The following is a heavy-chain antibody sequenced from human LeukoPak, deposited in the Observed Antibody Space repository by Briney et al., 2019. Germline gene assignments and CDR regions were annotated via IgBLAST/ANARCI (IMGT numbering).Heavy chain of an antibody. V-gene: IGHV3-7*01. CDR2: IKPDGSEK. D-gene: IGHD2-15*01. CDR1: GFTLSSYW. Sequence: PGGSLRLSCAASGFTLSSYWMSWVRQAPGKGLEWVAKIKPDGSEKYYVDSLKGRLTISRDNGKNSVYLQMNSLRAGDTAVYYCARGTRYCSGGSCYSGASNWFDPWGQGTLVTVSS. CDR3: ARGTRYCSGGSCYSGASNWFDP. J-gene: IGHJ5*02.